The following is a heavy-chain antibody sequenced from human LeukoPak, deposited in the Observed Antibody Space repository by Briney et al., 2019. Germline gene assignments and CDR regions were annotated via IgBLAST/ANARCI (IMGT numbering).Heavy chain of an antibody. CDR1: GGSISSYY. D-gene: IGHD3-3*01. J-gene: IGHJ6*03. CDR3: ARDRADFWSGYYYYYMDV. Sequence: ETLSLTCTVSGGSISSYYWSWIRQPPGKGLEWIGYIYYCGSTNYNPSLKSRVTISVDTSKNQFSLKLSSVTAADTAVYYCARDRADFWSGYYYYYMDVWGKGTTVTVSS. V-gene: IGHV4-59*12. CDR2: IYYCGST.